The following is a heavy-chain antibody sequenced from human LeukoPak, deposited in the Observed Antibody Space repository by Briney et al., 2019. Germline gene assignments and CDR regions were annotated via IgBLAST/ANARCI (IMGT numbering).Heavy chain of an antibody. V-gene: IGHV4-34*01. CDR3: ARAGDGYNDDY. CDR1: GGSFSGYY. D-gene: IGHD5-24*01. J-gene: IGHJ4*02. CDR2: INHSGST. Sequence: SETLSLTCAVYGGSFSGYYWSWIRQPPGKGLEWIGEINHSGSTNYNPSLKSRVTISVDTSKNQFSLKLSSVTAADTAVYYCARAGDGYNDDYWGQGTLVTVSS.